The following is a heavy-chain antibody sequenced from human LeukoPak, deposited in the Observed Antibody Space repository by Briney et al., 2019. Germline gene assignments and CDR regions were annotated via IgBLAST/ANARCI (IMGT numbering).Heavy chain of an antibody. V-gene: IGHV3-7*01. J-gene: IGHJ4*02. CDR3: ARATTGYDY. CDR1: GFTFSSYW. D-gene: IGHD1-14*01. CDR2: IKQDGSEK. Sequence: GGSLRLSCAASGFTFSSYWMSWVRQAPGKGLEWVASIKQDGSEKYYVGSVKGRFTISRDNAKNSLYLQMNSLRAGDTAVYYCARATTGYDYWGQGTLVTVSS.